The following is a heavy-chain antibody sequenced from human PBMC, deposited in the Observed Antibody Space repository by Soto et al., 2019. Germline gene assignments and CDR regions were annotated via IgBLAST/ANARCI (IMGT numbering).Heavy chain of an antibody. J-gene: IGHJ4*02. CDR3: TTDEEDGIGY. CDR1: GFTFRTYG. D-gene: IGHD2-15*01. V-gene: IGHV3-15*01. CDR2: IKSKTDGGTT. Sequence: GGSLRLSCAASGFTFRTYGMSWVRQAPGKGLEWVGRIKSKTDGGTTDYAAPVKGRFTISRDDSKNTLYLQMNSLKTEDTAVYYCTTDEEDGIGYWGQGTLVTVSS.